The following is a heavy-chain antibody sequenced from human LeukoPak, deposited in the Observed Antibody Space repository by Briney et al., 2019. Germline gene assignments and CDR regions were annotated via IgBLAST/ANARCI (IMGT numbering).Heavy chain of an antibody. Sequence: GGSLRLSCAASGFTFSSYNMNWVRQAPGKGLEWVSGIIPSGHTTYYADSVRGRFTISRDNSRNTLYLQMNSLRAEDTAVYYCAKDDRWLQFCCWGQGTLVTVSA. CDR2: IIPSGHTT. CDR1: GFTFSSYN. J-gene: IGHJ4*02. CDR3: AKDDRWLQFCC. V-gene: IGHV3-23*01. D-gene: IGHD5-24*01.